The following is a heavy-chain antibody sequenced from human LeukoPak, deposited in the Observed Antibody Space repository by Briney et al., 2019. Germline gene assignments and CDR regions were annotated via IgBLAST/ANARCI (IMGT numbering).Heavy chain of an antibody. Sequence: SVKVSCKASGYTFTSYGISWVRQAPGQGLEWMGGIIPIFGTANYAQKFQGRVTITADESTSTAYMELSSLRSEDTAVYYCARDRGGDYSDYWGQGTLVTVSS. J-gene: IGHJ4*02. CDR3: ARDRGGDYSDY. CDR1: GYTFTSYG. V-gene: IGHV1-69*13. CDR2: IIPIFGTA. D-gene: IGHD3-10*01.